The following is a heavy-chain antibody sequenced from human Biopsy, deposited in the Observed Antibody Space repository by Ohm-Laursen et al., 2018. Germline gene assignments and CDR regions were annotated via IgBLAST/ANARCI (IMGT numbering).Heavy chain of an antibody. CDR1: GGSISSHY. V-gene: IGHV4-59*11. D-gene: IGHD2/OR15-2a*01. CDR2: IYYSGST. CDR3: ARATNSTGWPYYYFYGMDV. J-gene: IGHJ6*02. Sequence: GTLSLTCTASGGSISSHYWSWIRQTPGKGLEWIGYIYYSGSTNYNPSLKSRVTISVDTSKNQFSLRLNSVTAADTAVYYCARATNSTGWPYYYFYGMDVWGQGTTVTVSS.